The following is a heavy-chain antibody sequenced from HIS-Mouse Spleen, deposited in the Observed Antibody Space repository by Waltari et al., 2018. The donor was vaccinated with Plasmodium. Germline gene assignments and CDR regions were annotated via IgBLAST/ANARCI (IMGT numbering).Heavy chain of an antibody. D-gene: IGHD3-3*01. CDR1: GFTFSNYG. CDR3: ARVGDFWSGYCNDY. Sequence: EVQLVESGGGLVQPGGSLRLSCAASGFTFSNYGMHWVRQAPGKGLVWVSRINSDGSSTSYADSVKGRFTISRDNAKNTLYLQMNSLRAEDTAVYYCARVGDFWSGYCNDYWGQGTLVTVSS. J-gene: IGHJ4*02. V-gene: IGHV3-74*01. CDR2: INSDGSST.